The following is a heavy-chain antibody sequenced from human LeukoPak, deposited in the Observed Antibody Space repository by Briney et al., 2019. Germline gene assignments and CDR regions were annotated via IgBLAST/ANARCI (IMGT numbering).Heavy chain of an antibody. V-gene: IGHV3-23*01. CDR2: ISGNGGSP. D-gene: IGHD2-2*01. Sequence: GGSLRLSCAASGFTFSSYAMSWVRQAPGKGLEWVSAISGNGGSPIYADSVKGRFTISRDNSKNTLYLQMNGLRAEDTAIYYCARYCTSPNCAFEYWGQGTLVTVSS. CDR1: GFTFSSYA. CDR3: ARYCTSPNCAFEY. J-gene: IGHJ4*02.